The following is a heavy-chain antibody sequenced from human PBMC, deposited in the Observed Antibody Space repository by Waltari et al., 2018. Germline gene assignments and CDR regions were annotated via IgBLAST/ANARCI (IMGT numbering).Heavy chain of an antibody. D-gene: IGHD2-21*01. Sequence: QVQLVQSGAEVKKPGSSVTVSCTASGGYFSASAINWVRQAPGQGLEWMARIIPILRKVDYAKNFQGRVTITADASSRTAYMEVSSLTSDDTAIYYCARAQHIGIYWMDVWGKGTRVNVSA. CDR1: GGYFSASA. CDR2: IIPILRKV. J-gene: IGHJ6*04. CDR3: ARAQHIGIYWMDV. V-gene: IGHV1-69*11.